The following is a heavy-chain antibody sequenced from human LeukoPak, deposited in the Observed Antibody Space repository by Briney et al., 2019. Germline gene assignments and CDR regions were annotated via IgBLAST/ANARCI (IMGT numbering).Heavy chain of an antibody. Sequence: GGSLRLSRAASGFTFSSYNMHWVRQAPGKGLEWVAVISYDGSNKYHADSVKGRFTISRDNSKSTLYLQMNSLRPEDTAVYYCARGSSFDYWGQGTLVTVSS. D-gene: IGHD6-13*01. V-gene: IGHV3-30*03. CDR3: ARGSSFDY. CDR2: ISYDGSNK. J-gene: IGHJ4*02. CDR1: GFTFSSYN.